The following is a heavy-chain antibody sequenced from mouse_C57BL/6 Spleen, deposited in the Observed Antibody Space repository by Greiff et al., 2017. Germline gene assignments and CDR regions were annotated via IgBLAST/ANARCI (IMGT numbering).Heavy chain of an antibody. CDR3: ARHGGSNYEGWYFDV. CDR1: GFSLTSYG. J-gene: IGHJ1*03. D-gene: IGHD2-5*01. Sequence: VHLVESGPGLVAPSQSLSITCTVSGFSLTSYGVHWVRQPPGKGLEWLVVIWSDGSTTYNSALKSRLSISKDNSKSQVFLKMNSLQTDDTAMYYCARHGGSNYEGWYFDVWGTGTTVTVSS. CDR2: IWSDGST. V-gene: IGHV2-6-1*01.